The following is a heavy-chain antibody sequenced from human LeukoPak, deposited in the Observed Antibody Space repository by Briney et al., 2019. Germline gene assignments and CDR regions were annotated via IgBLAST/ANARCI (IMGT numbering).Heavy chain of an antibody. CDR3: ARGISYYYYDSSGCYFPFDY. D-gene: IGHD3-22*01. CDR1: GFTFRSYW. V-gene: IGHV3-74*01. CDR2: INSDGSST. J-gene: IGHJ4*02. Sequence: PEGSLRLTCAASGFTFRSYWMHWVGHAPGKGLVWVSRINSDGSSTSYADSVKCRYTISRDNAKNTLYLQMNSLRAEDTAVYYCARGISYYYYDSSGCYFPFDYWDQGTLVTVSS.